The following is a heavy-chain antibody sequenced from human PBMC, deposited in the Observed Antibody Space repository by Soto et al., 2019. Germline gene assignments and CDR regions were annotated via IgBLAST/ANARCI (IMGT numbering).Heavy chain of an antibody. CDR3: AMEYCSSTSCYRDY. J-gene: IGHJ4*02. CDR2: ISPIIGKA. V-gene: IGHV1-69*04. Sequence: SVKVSCKASGYTFTSYGISWVRQAPGQGLEWMGRISPIIGKANYAQKFQGRVTITADKSTSTAYMELSSLRSEDTAVYYCAMEYCSSTSCYRDYWGQGTLVTVSS. CDR1: GYTFTSYG. D-gene: IGHD2-2*02.